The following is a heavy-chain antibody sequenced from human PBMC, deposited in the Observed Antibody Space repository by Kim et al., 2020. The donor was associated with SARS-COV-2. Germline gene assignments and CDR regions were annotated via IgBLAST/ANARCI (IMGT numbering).Heavy chain of an antibody. J-gene: IGHJ5*02. Sequence: PKSRVTMSVDTSKNQFSLKLSSVTAADTAVYYCARVARYCSSTSCFGFDPWGQGTLVTVSS. D-gene: IGHD2-2*01. CDR3: ARVARYCSSTSCFGFDP. V-gene: IGHV4-4*06.